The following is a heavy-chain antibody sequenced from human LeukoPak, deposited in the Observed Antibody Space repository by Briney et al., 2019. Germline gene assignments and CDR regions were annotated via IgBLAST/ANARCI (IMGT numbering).Heavy chain of an antibody. Sequence: GRSLRLSCAGSGFSFDNYAIHWVRQAPGKGLDWVAGVTYDGSREFYADSVKGRFTISRDNSRNTLYLQMNSLTDEDTALYYCATDDYDFDHWGQGTLVIVSS. CDR1: GFSFDNYA. D-gene: IGHD4/OR15-4a*01. V-gene: IGHV3-30*03. CDR3: ATDDYDFDH. CDR2: VTYDGSRE. J-gene: IGHJ4*02.